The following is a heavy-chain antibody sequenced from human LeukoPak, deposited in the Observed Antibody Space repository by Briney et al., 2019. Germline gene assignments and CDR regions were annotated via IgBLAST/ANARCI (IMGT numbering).Heavy chain of an antibody. Sequence: GGSLRLSCAASGFTFNNDWMSWVRLAPGKGLEWVGRIKSKTDGGTADYAAPVKGRFTISRDDSKNMVFLQMNSLKIADTALYFCATEADTAMALPKNWGQGTLVTVSS. J-gene: IGHJ4*02. CDR2: IKSKTDGGTA. CDR3: ATEADTAMALPKN. CDR1: GFTFNNDW. D-gene: IGHD5-18*01. V-gene: IGHV3-15*01.